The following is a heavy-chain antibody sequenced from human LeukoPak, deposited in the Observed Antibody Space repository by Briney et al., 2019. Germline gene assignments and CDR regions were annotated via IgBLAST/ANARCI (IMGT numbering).Heavy chain of an antibody. CDR3: AKRDPSGSYPYYFDY. Sequence: GGSLRLSCAASGFTFSSYGMHWVRQAPGKGLEWVAVIWYDGSNKYYADSVKGRFTISRDNSKNTLYLQMNSLRAEDTAVYYCAKRDPSGSYPYYFDYWGQGTLVTVSS. V-gene: IGHV3-33*06. J-gene: IGHJ4*02. CDR2: IWYDGSNK. D-gene: IGHD3-10*01. CDR1: GFTFSSYG.